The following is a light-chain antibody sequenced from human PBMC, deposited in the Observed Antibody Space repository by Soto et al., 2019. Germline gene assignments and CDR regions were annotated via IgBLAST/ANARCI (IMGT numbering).Light chain of an antibody. CDR1: SSDVGGYNY. Sequence: QSALTQPASVSGSPGQSITISCTGTSSDVGGYNYVSWYQQHPGKAPKLMIYEVSNRPSGVSNRFSGSKSGNTASLTISGLQAEDEAHYYCSSYTSSSTSLVFGGGTKVTVL. V-gene: IGLV2-14*01. CDR3: SSYTSSSTSLV. CDR2: EVS. J-gene: IGLJ3*02.